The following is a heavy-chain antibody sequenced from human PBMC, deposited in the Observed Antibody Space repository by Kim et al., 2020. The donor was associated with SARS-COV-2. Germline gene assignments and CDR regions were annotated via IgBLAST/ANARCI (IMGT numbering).Heavy chain of an antibody. CDR3: ARDNGDDSSGYSLDY. CDR2: IYYSGST. V-gene: IGHV4-30-4*01. CDR1: GGSISSGDYY. J-gene: IGHJ4*02. D-gene: IGHD3-22*01. Sequence: SETLSLTCTVSGGSISSGDYYWSWIRQPPGKGLEWIGYIYYSGSTYYNPSLKSRVTISVDTSKNQFSLKLSSVTAADTAVYYCARDNGDDSSGYSLDYWGQGTLVTVSS.